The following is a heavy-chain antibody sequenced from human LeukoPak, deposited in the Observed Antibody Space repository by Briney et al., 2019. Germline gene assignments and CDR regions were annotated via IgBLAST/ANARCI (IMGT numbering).Heavy chain of an antibody. CDR2: INPSGGST. V-gene: IGHV1-46*01. Sequence: ASVNVSFTASGYTFTIYYMHWVRQAPGQGLEWMGIINPSGGSTSYAQKFQGRVTMTRDTSTSTVYMELSSLRSEDTAVYYCARAQAWDSSDPNWFDPWGQGTLVTVSS. CDR1: GYTFTIYY. J-gene: IGHJ5*02. D-gene: IGHD6-19*01. CDR3: ARAQAWDSSDPNWFDP.